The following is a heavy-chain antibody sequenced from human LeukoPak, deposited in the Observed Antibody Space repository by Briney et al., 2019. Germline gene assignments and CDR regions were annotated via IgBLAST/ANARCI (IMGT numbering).Heavy chain of an antibody. CDR2: INPNTGNT. CDR3: ARGSQGIAAAGTSDY. V-gene: IGHV1-8*01. D-gene: IGHD6-13*01. J-gene: IGHJ4*02. Sequence: INPNTGNTAYPHNFQPTVTITRTTSITTAYLELSSLRSEDTAVYYCARGSQGIAAAGTSDYWGQGTLVTVSS.